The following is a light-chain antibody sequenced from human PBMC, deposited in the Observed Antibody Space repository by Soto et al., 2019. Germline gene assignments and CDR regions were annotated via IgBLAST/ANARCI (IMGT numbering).Light chain of an antibody. CDR1: SSDVGGYDY. V-gene: IGLV2-14*01. J-gene: IGLJ1*01. CDR3: RSYSISTAYL. Sequence: QSVLTQPASVSGSPGQSITISCTGTSSDVGGYDYVSWYQLHPGKAPKLMVFEVSNRPSGVSYRFSGSKSGNTASLTISGIQAEDEADYFCRSYSISTAYLFGPGTKLTVL. CDR2: EVS.